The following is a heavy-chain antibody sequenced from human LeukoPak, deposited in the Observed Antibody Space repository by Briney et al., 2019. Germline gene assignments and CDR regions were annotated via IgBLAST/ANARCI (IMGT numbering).Heavy chain of an antibody. J-gene: IGHJ6*04. V-gene: IGHV3-7*01. CDR3: ARASGEFWSKVLDV. Sequence: GGSLRLSCAASGFTFSSYWMSWVRQAPGKGLEWVANIKEDGSEKHYVDSVKGRFTISRDNAKNSLYLQMNSLRAEDTAVYYCARASGEFWSKVLDVWGKGTTVTVSS. CDR2: IKEDGSEK. CDR1: GFTFSSYW. D-gene: IGHD2/OR15-2a*01.